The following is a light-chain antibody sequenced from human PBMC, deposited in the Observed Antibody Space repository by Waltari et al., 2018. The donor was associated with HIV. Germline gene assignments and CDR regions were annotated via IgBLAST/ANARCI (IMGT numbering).Light chain of an antibody. CDR3: QSYDSSLSGSV. Sequence: QSVLTPPPAVSGALGQRVSISCTGPTSNLGANYDLHLYQQYPGRAPKVLVYGSRHRPSGVPDRFSGSKSGSSASLAITGLQAEDEAEYYCQSYDSSLSGSVFGGGTKVTVL. CDR1: TSNLGANYD. CDR2: GSR. V-gene: IGLV1-40*01. J-gene: IGLJ2*01.